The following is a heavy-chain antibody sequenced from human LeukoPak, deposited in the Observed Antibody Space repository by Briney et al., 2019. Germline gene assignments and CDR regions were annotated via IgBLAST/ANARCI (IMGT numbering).Heavy chain of an antibody. Sequence: PGGSLRLSCAASGFTVSSNYMSWVRQAPGKGLEWVSVIYSGGSTYYADSVKGRFTISRDNSKNTLYLQMNSLRAEDTAVYYCARDQGGQSYYYYYSMDVWGQGTTVTVSS. D-gene: IGHD1-26*01. J-gene: IGHJ6*02. CDR3: ARDQGGQSYYYYYSMDV. CDR2: IYSGGST. V-gene: IGHV3-66*01. CDR1: GFTVSSNY.